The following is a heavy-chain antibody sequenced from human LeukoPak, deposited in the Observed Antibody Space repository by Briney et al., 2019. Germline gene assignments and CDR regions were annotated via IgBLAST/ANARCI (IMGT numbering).Heavy chain of an antibody. CDR1: GGSISSSSYY. CDR3: ARHVGDYYDSSGYYYEKYYFDY. V-gene: IGHV4-39*01. Sequence: SETLSLTCTVSGGSISSSSYYWGWIRQPPGKGLEWIGSIYYSGGTYYNPSLKSRVTISVDTSKNQFSLKLSSVTAADTAVYYCARHVGDYYDSSGYYYEKYYFDYWGQGTLVTVSS. CDR2: IYYSGGT. D-gene: IGHD3-22*01. J-gene: IGHJ4*02.